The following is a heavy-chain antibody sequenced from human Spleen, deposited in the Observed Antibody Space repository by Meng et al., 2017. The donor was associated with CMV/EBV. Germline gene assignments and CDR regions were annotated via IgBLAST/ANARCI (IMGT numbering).Heavy chain of an antibody. CDR1: GGSISSGDYY. CDR2: IYYSGST. CDR3: ARTIGYCSSTSCYSLYYFDY. V-gene: IGHV4-30-4*08. J-gene: IGHJ4*02. D-gene: IGHD2-2*01. Sequence: SETLSLTCTVSGGSISSGDYYWSWIRQPPGKGLEWIGYIYYSGSTYYNPSLKSRVTISVDTSKNQFSLKLSSVTAADTAVYYCARTIGYCSSTSCYSLYYFDYWGQGTLVTVSS.